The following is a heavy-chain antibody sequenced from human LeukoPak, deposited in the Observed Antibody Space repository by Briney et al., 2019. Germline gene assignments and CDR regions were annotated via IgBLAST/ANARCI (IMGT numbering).Heavy chain of an antibody. CDR3: ARDESMFYDDYFDD. CDR1: GYTFTDYY. CDR2: MKPNSGYT. V-gene: IGHV1-2*02. J-gene: IGHJ4*02. Sequence: ASVELSCKASGYTFTDYYIHWVRQAPGQPLEWMGGMKPNSGYTKYPQKFQGRVTVTSDTSINTAYMDLTGLTSDDTAIYYCARDESMFYDDYFDDWGQGTLVTVSS. D-gene: IGHD5/OR15-5a*01.